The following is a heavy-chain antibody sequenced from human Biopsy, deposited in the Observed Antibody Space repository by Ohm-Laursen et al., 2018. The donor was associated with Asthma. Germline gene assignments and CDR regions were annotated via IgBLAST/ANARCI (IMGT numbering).Heavy chain of an antibody. D-gene: IGHD4-23*01. CDR1: GYTFNSAG. Sequence: ASVKVSCNTSGYTFNSAGITWVRQVPGQGLEWMGWISVYNGNTKVAQKLQDRVTMITDTSTGTAYMELRSLRSDDTAVYFCARAVDYSHYYGIDVWGQGTTVTVS. J-gene: IGHJ6*02. V-gene: IGHV1-18*01. CDR2: ISVYNGNT. CDR3: ARAVDYSHYYGIDV.